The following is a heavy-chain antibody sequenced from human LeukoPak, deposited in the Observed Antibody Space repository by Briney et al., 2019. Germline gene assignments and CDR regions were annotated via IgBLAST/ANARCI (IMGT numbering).Heavy chain of an antibody. V-gene: IGHV4-59*01. CDR2: IYYSGST. CDR3: AREAPGYYYGSGPNWFDP. Sequence: SETLSLTCTVSGGSISSYYWSWIRQPPGKGLEWIGYIYYSGSTNYNPSLKSRVTISVDTSKNQFSLKLSSVTAADTAVYYCAREAPGYYYGSGPNWFDPWGQGTLVTVSS. J-gene: IGHJ5*02. D-gene: IGHD3-10*01. CDR1: GGSISSYY.